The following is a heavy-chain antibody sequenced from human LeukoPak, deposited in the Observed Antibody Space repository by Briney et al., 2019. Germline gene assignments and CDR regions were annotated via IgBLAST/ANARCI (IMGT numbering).Heavy chain of an antibody. Sequence: GGSLRLSCAASGFIFSSYAMSWVRQAPGKGLEWISYITTSHTTVYYADSVKGRFTISRDNAKKSLYLEMSSLRAEDTAVYYCARVYGDYFDYWGQGTLVTVSS. J-gene: IGHJ4*02. CDR2: ITTSHTTV. D-gene: IGHD4-17*01. V-gene: IGHV3-48*04. CDR1: GFIFSSYA. CDR3: ARVYGDYFDY.